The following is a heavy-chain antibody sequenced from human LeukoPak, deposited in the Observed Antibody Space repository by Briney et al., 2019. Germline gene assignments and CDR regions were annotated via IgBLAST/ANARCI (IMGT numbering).Heavy chain of an antibody. Sequence: PSETLSLTCTVSGGSISSYYRSWIRQPAGKGLEWIGRIYTSGSTNYNPSLKSRVTMSVDTSKNQFSLKLSSVTAADTAVYYCARHRSSSWYFPNWFDPWGQGTLVTVSS. D-gene: IGHD6-13*01. V-gene: IGHV4-4*07. CDR1: GGSISSYY. CDR3: ARHRSSSWYFPNWFDP. CDR2: IYTSGST. J-gene: IGHJ5*02.